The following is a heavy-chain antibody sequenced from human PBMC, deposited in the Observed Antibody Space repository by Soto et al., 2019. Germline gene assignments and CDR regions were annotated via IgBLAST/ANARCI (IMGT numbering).Heavy chain of an antibody. V-gene: IGHV3-21*01. CDR2: ISSSSSYI. J-gene: IGHJ5*02. Sequence: PGGSLRLSCAASGFTFSSYSMNWVRQAPGKGLEWVSSISSSSSYIYYADSVKGRFTISRDNAKNSLYLQMNSLRAEDTAVYYCGRDRYDSSGYYSPYNWFDPWGQGTLVTVSS. CDR3: GRDRYDSSGYYSPYNWFDP. CDR1: GFTFSSYS. D-gene: IGHD3-22*01.